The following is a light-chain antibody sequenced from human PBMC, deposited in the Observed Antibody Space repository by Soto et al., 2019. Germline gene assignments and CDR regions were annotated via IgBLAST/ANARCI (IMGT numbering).Light chain of an antibody. CDR1: QGIRKD. V-gene: IGKV1-6*02. CDR2: ATS. CDR3: LQDYNYPRT. J-gene: IGKJ1*01. Sequence: AIQMTQSPSSLSASVGDRVTMTCRASQGIRKDLAWYQQKPGKAPKLLIYATSSLQSGVPSRFSGSGSGRDFTLTISSLQPEDFATYYWLQDYNYPRTFGQGTKVEIK.